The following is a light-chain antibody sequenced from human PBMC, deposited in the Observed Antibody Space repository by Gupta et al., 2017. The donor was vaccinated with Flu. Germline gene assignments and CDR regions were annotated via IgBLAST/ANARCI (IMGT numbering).Light chain of an antibody. CDR2: DAS. V-gene: IGKV1D-13*01. CDR3: QQVDNYFPT. CDR1: QGISNT. J-gene: IGKJ4*01. Sequence: AIQLTQSPSSLSASIGDRVTITCRASQGISNTLAWYQQKPGKAPKLLIYDASTLESGVPSRFSGSGSGTDFALTISSLQPEDFATYYCQQVDNYFPTFGGGTKVEIK.